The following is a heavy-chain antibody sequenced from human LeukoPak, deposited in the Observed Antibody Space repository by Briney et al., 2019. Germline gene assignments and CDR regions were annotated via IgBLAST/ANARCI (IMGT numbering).Heavy chain of an antibody. CDR3: TKDPNGDYIGAFDM. D-gene: IGHD2-21*02. J-gene: IGHJ3*02. CDR2: TIGSGGRT. V-gene: IGHV3-23*01. CDR1: GLIFRNYA. Sequence: GGSLRLSCAASGLIFRNYAMTWVRQAPGKGLEWFSSTIGSGGRTYYADSVKGRFTLSRDNSKNTLFLHMDNLRADDTAVYYCTKDPNGDYIGAFDMWGPGTKVTVSS.